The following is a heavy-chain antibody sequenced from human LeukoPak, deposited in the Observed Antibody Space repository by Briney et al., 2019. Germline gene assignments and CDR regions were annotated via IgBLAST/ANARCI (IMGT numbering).Heavy chain of an antibody. CDR1: GFTFSSYG. D-gene: IGHD3-3*01. CDR3: AKSERIGYYDFWSGYSYYFDY. J-gene: IGHJ4*02. Sequence: GGSLRLSCAASGFTFSSYGMHWVRQAPGKGLEWVAVISYDGSNKYYADSVKGRFTISRDNSKNTLYLQMNSLRAEDTAVYYCAKSERIGYYDFWSGYSYYFDYWGQGTLVTVSS. V-gene: IGHV3-30*18. CDR2: ISYDGSNK.